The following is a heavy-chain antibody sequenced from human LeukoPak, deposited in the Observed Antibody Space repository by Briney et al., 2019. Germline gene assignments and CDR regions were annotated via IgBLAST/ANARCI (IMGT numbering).Heavy chain of an antibody. CDR3: ASYLCSSTSCQGASFDY. Sequence: PGGSLRLSCAASGFTFSDYYMSWIRQAPGKGLEWFSYISSSGSTIYYADSVKGRFTISRDNAKNSLYLQMNSLRAEDTAVYYCASYLCSSTSCQGASFDYWGQGTLVTVSS. CDR2: ISSSGSTI. CDR1: GFTFSDYY. V-gene: IGHV3-11*01. D-gene: IGHD2-2*01. J-gene: IGHJ4*02.